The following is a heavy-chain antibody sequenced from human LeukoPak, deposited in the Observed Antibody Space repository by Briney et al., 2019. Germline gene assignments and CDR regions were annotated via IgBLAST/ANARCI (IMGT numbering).Heavy chain of an antibody. J-gene: IGHJ4*02. CDR3: ARPLEL. V-gene: IGHV3-48*02. CDR1: GFTLSIYR. CDR2: ISSSSSTI. Sequence: GGSLRLSCAASGFTLSIYRMNWVRQAPGKGVEGVSFISSSSSTIYYADSVKGRFTISRDNAKNSLYLQMNNLRDEDTAVYYCARPLELWGQGTLVTVSS.